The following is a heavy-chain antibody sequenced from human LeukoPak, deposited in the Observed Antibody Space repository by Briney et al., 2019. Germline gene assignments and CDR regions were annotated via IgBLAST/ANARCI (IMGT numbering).Heavy chain of an antibody. CDR1: GFTVTSYA. CDR3: ARGPDRSFYYFDY. Sequence: GGSLRLSCAASGFTVTSYAMNWVRQAPGKGLEWVSYISNSGFTIYYADSVKGRFTISRDNAKNSLYLQMNSLRAEDTAVYYCARGPDRSFYYFDYWGQGTLVTVSS. D-gene: IGHD1-14*01. J-gene: IGHJ4*02. V-gene: IGHV3-48*03. CDR2: ISNSGFTI.